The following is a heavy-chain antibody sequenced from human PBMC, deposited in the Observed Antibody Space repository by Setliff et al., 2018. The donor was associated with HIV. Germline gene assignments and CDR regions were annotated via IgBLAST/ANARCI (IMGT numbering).Heavy chain of an antibody. CDR1: GGSFSGYY. Sequence: TSETLSLTCAVYGGSFSGYYWSWIRQPPGKGLEWIGEINHSGSTNYNPSLKSRVTISVDTSKNQFSLKLSSVTAADTAVYYCATASSSSWFTYYYYMDVWGKGTTVTVSS. CDR3: ATASSSSWFTYYYYMDV. D-gene: IGHD6-13*01. V-gene: IGHV4-34*01. CDR2: INHSGST. J-gene: IGHJ6*03.